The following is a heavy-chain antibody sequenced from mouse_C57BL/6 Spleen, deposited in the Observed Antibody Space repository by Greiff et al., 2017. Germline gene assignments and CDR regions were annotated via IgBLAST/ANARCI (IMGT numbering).Heavy chain of an antibody. CDR1: GYTFTDYY. D-gene: IGHD4-1*01. J-gene: IGHJ4*01. V-gene: IGHV1-26*01. CDR2: INPNNGGT. CDR3: ARGETGTFPDY. Sequence: EVQLQQSGPELVKPGASVKISCKASGYTFTDYYMNWVKQSHGKSLEWIGDINPNNGGTSYNQKFKGKATLTVDKSSSTAYMELRSLTSEDSAVYYCARGETGTFPDYWGQGTSVTVSS.